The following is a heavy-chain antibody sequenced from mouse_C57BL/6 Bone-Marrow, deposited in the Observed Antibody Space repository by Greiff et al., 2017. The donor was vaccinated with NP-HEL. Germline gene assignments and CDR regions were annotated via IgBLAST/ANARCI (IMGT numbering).Heavy chain of an antibody. CDR3: ARAEIYYDYPFAY. V-gene: IGHV1-80*01. CDR2: IYPGDGDT. J-gene: IGHJ3*01. CDR1: GYAFRSYW. D-gene: IGHD2-4*01. Sequence: QVQLKESGAELVKPGASVKISCKASGYAFRSYWMNWVKQRPGKGLEWIGQIYPGDGDTNYNGKFKGKATLTADKSSSTAYMQLSSLTSEDSAVYFCARAEIYYDYPFAYWGQGTLVTVSA.